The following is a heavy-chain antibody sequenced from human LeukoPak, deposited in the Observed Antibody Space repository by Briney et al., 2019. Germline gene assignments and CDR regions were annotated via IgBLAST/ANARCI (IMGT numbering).Heavy chain of an antibody. Sequence: GGSLRLSCAPPRFTLSTYWISWVRQAPGKGLEWMANIRQDGSDKYYVDSVKGRFTISRDNAKNSLYLEMDSLRAEDTAVYYCVRMYTNNWLLWYWGQGTLVTVS. D-gene: IGHD6-13*01. J-gene: IGHJ4*02. CDR1: RFTLSTYW. CDR2: IRQDGSDK. V-gene: IGHV3-7*04. CDR3: VRMYTNNWLLWY.